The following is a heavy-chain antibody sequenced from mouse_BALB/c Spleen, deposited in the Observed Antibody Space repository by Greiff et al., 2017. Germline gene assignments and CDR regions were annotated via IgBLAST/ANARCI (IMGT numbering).Heavy chain of an antibody. V-gene: IGHV1-69*02. Sequence: QVQLQQPGAELVRPGASVKLSCKASGYTFTSYWINWVKQRPGQGLEWIGNIYPSDSYTNYNQKFKDKATLTVDKSSSTAYMQLSSPTSEDSAVYYCTRSKYAVPYYAMDYWGQGTSVTVSS. CDR2: IYPSDSYT. J-gene: IGHJ4*01. CDR1: GYTFTSYW. D-gene: IGHD5-1-1*01. CDR3: TRSKYAVPYYAMDY.